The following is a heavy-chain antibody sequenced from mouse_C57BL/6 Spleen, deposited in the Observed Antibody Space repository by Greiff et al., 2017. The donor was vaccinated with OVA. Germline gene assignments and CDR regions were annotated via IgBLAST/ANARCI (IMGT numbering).Heavy chain of an antibody. V-gene: IGHV1-66*01. CDR1: GYSFTSYY. CDR2: IYPGSGNT. J-gene: IGHJ3*01. Sequence: VKLMESGPELVKPGASVKISCKASGYSFTSYYIHWVKQRPGQGLEWIGWIYPGSGNTKYNEKFKGKATLTADTSSSTAYMQLSSLTSEDSAVYYCAREYYSSPFAYWGQGTLVTVSA. D-gene: IGHD2-5*01. CDR3: AREYYSSPFAY.